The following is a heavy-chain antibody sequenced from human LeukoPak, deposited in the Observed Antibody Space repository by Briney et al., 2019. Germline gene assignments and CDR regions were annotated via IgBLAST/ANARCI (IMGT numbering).Heavy chain of an antibody. Sequence: GGSLRLSCAASGFTYSNYGMTWVRQAPGKGLEWVSVISYGSGDSTYYADSVKGRFTISRDNSKNTVHPQMNSLRAEDTAVYYCAPRGIAAYWGQGTLVTVSS. CDR3: APRGIAAY. V-gene: IGHV3-23*01. CDR2: ISYGSGDST. J-gene: IGHJ4*02. CDR1: GFTYSNYG. D-gene: IGHD6-25*01.